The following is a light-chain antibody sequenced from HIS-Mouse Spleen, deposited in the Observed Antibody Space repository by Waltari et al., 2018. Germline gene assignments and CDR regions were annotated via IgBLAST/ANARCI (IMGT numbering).Light chain of an antibody. V-gene: IGLV2-23*01. J-gene: IGLJ3*02. CDR3: CSYAGSSTWV. CDR2: EGS. Sequence: QSALTQPASVSGSPGQSITISCTGTSSDVGSYNLVSWYQQHPGKAPKLMIYEGSKAPSGVSNPFSGSKSGNTASLTISGLQAEDEADYYCCSYAGSSTWVFGGGTKLTVL. CDR1: SSDVGSYNL.